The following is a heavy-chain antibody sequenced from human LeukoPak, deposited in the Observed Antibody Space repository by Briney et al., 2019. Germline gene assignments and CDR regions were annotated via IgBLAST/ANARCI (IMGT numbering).Heavy chain of an antibody. CDR2: ISAYNGNT. CDR3: ARVPHMGEIAAAYFYYMDV. J-gene: IGHJ6*03. CDR1: GYTFTSYG. Sequence: ASVKVSCKASGYTFTSYGISWVRQAPGQGLEWMGWISAYNGNTNYAQKLQGRVTMTTDTSTSTAYMELRSLRSDDTAVYYCARVPHMGEIAAAYFYYMDVWGKGTTVTVSS. V-gene: IGHV1-18*01. D-gene: IGHD6-13*01.